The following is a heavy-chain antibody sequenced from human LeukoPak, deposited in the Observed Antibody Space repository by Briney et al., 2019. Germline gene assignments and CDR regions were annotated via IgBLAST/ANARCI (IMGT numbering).Heavy chain of an antibody. Sequence: GGSLRLSCAASGFTFSSHGMNWVRQAPGKGLEWVSGIIPSGHTTYYADSVRGRFTISRDNSRNTLYLQMNSLRAEDTAVYYCAKDDRWLQFCCWGQGTLVTVSA. CDR3: AKDDRWLQFCC. CDR1: GFTFSSHG. J-gene: IGHJ4*02. V-gene: IGHV3-23*01. D-gene: IGHD5-24*01. CDR2: IIPSGHTT.